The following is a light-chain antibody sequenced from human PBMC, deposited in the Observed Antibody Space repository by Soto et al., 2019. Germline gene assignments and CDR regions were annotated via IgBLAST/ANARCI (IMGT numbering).Light chain of an antibody. CDR3: QQYGMSLT. Sequence: IVLTQSPGPLSLSPGERATLSCRASQSVSSSYLAWYQQKPGQAPRLLIYGASSRATDVPDRFSGSGSGTDFTLTVSRLEPEDFAVYYCQQYGMSLTFGGGTKVDIK. CDR1: QSVSSSY. J-gene: IGKJ4*01. V-gene: IGKV3-20*01. CDR2: GAS.